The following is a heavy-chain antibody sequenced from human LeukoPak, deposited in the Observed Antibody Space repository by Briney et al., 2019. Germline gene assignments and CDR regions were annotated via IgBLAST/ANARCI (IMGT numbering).Heavy chain of an antibody. D-gene: IGHD2-2*02. V-gene: IGHV3-7*03. CDR1: GFTFSTYW. CDR2: IKRDGSEK. Sequence: GGSLRLSCAASGFTFSTYWMSWVRQAPGKGLECVANIKRDGSEKYYVDSAKGRFTIFRDDAKSSLYLQMNSLRAEDTAVYFCARVYTGNRWHFDYWGQGTLVTVSS. J-gene: IGHJ4*02. CDR3: ARVYTGNRWHFDY.